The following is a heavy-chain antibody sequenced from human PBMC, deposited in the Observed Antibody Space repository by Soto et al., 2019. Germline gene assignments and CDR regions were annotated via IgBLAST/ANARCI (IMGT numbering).Heavy chain of an antibody. Sequence: HPGGSLRLSCAASGFTFSRCAMHWVRQAPGKGLEWVAVISYDGSNKYYADSVKGRFTISRDNSKNTLYLQMNSLRAEDTAVYYCARPFGSSSYAYFDYWGQGTLVTVSS. CDR2: ISYDGSNK. CDR3: ARPFGSSSYAYFDY. D-gene: IGHD6-6*01. J-gene: IGHJ4*02. CDR1: GFTFSRCA. V-gene: IGHV3-30*04.